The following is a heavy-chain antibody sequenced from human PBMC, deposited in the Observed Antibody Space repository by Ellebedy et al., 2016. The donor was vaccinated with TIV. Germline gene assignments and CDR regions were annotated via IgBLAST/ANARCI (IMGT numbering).Heavy chain of an antibody. CDR1: GGTFSSYA. D-gene: IGHD6-19*01. V-gene: IGHV1-69*04. Sequence: ASVKVSCKASGGTFSSYAISWVRQAPGQGLEWMGRIIPILGIANYAQKLQGRVTMTTDTSTSTAYMELRSLRSDDTAVYYCARDWTLRRPPYSSGWAMGYWGQGTLVTVSS. CDR2: IIPILGIA. J-gene: IGHJ4*02. CDR3: ARDWTLRRPPYSSGWAMGY.